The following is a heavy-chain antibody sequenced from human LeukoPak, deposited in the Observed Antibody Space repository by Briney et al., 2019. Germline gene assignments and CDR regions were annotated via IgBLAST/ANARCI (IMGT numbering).Heavy chain of an antibody. Sequence: PSETLSLTCAVYGGSFSGYYWSWVRQPPGKGLEWIGYIYYSGSTNYNPSLKSRVTISVDTSKNQFSLKLSSVTAADTAVYYCARRKGSPYYYDSSGYFASFDYWGQGTLVTVSS. CDR3: ARRKGSPYYYDSSGYFASFDY. V-gene: IGHV4-59*12. CDR1: GGSFSGYY. D-gene: IGHD3-22*01. J-gene: IGHJ4*02. CDR2: IYYSGST.